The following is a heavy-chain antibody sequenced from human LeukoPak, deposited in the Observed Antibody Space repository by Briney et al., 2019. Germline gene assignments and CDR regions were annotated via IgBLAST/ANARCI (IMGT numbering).Heavy chain of an antibody. V-gene: IGHV3-23*01. Sequence: GGSLRLSCAASGFTFSSYAMSWVRQTPGKGLEWVSAISGSGGSTYYADSVKGRFTISRDNSKNTLYLQMNSLRAEDTAIYYCAKVTPLSGICGNWGQGTLVTVSS. CDR3: AKVTPLSGICGN. D-gene: IGHD3-10*01. J-gene: IGHJ4*02. CDR1: GFTFSSYA. CDR2: ISGSGGST.